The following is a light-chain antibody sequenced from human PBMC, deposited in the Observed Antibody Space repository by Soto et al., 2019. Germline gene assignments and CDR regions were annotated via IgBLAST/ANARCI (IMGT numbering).Light chain of an antibody. J-gene: IGKJ2*01. Sequence: DILMPQSPSSLSASVGDRVAITCRASQRIDNFLNWYQQKPGKAPKLLIYGASSLQSGVPSRFSGSGSGTDFTLTITSLQPEDSATYHCQQRYKTSLSSFGQGTKVDI. CDR1: QRIDNF. CDR2: GAS. CDR3: QQRYKTSLSS. V-gene: IGKV1-39*01.